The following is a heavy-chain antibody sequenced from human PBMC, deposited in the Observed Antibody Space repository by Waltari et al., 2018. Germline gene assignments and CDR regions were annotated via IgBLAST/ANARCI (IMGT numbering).Heavy chain of an antibody. D-gene: IGHD3-10*01. CDR2: IKQDGSEK. CDR3: ARDVVYYGSGSPFS. V-gene: IGHV3-7*01. CDR1: GFTFSSYW. J-gene: IGHJ4*02. Sequence: EVQLVESGGGLVQPGGSLRLSYAASGFTFSSYWMSWVRQAPGKGLEWVANIKQDGSEKYYVDSVKGRFTISRDNAKNSLYLQMNSLRAEDTAVYYCARDVVYYGSGSPFSWGQGTLVTVSS.